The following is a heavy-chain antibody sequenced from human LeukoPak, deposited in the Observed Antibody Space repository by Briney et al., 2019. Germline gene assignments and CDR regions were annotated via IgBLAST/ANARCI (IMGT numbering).Heavy chain of an antibody. V-gene: IGHV3-30*02. Sequence: PGGSLRLSCAASGFTFSSYAMHWVRQAPGKGLEWVAFIRYDGSNKYYADSVKGRFTISRDNSKNTLYLQMNSLRAEDTAVYYCAKDPITNSPYGSGSYLIFDYWGQGTLVTVSS. CDR2: IRYDGSNK. J-gene: IGHJ4*02. D-gene: IGHD3-10*01. CDR3: AKDPITNSPYGSGSYLIFDY. CDR1: GFTFSSYA.